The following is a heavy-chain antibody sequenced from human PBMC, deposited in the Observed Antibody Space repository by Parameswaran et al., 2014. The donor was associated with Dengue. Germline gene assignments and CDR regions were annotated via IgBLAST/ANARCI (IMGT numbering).Heavy chain of an antibody. D-gene: IGHD3-10*01. J-gene: IGHJ6*02. CDR2: IDWDDDK. V-gene: IGHV2-70*01. CDR3: ARLWFGELSDYGMDV. Sequence: ARWIRQPPGKALEWLALIDWDDDKYYSTSLKTRLTISKDTSKNQVVLTMTNMDPVDTATYYCARLWFGELSDYGMDVWGQGTTVTVSS.